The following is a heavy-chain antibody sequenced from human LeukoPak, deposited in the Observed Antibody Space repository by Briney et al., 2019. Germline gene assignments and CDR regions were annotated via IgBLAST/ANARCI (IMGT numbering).Heavy chain of an antibody. V-gene: IGHV3-23*01. J-gene: IGHJ4*02. CDR3: VKSASAMVTYYFDY. CDR1: GCTFSNSAFSYA. Sequence: GGSLSLSCAASGCTFSNSAFSYALSWVRQAPGRGLECDSVISGSSGSRYYADSGKGRFTITRDTYKNTLYLQTSSLRSEDTAVYFCVKSASAMVTYYFDYWGQGSLVTVSS. CDR2: ISGSSGSR. D-gene: IGHD5-18*01.